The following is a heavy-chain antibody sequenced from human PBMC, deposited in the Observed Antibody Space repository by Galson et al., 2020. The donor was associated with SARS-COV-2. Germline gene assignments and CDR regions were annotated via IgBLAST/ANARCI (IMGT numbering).Heavy chain of an antibody. J-gene: IGHJ4*02. D-gene: IGHD2-21*02. CDR2: INSSGST. V-gene: IGHV4-34*01. CDR1: GGSFSGYY. CDR3: AREENFFLVGTATRVGYCDD. Sequence: SETLSLTCAVYGGSFSGYYWSWIRQPPGKGLEWIGEINSSGSTNYNPSLKSRVTISVDTSKNHFSLKLSSVTAADTAVYYCAREENFFLVGTATRVGYCDDWGRGTRATVSA.